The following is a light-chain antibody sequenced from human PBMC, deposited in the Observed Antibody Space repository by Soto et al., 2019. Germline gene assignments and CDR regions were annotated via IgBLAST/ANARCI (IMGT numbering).Light chain of an antibody. V-gene: IGLV2-14*01. J-gene: IGLJ1*01. CDR1: SSDVGGYNY. Sequence: QSALTQPASVSGSPGQSITISCTGTSSDVGGYNYVSWYQQHPGKAPKLMIYDVSNRPSGVSNRFSGSKSGNTASLTISGLQAEDEADYSCSSYTRSSTLLYVFGPGTKVTAL. CDR2: DVS. CDR3: SSYTRSSTLLYV.